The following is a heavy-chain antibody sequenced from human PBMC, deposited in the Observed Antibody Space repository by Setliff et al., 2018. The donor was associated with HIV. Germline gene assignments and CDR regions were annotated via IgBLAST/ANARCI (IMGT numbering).Heavy chain of an antibody. V-gene: IGHV1-8*02. CDR2: MNPNSGNT. CDR1: GYTFASYD. CDR3: ARDHHSGRGSNFPWYSDL. J-gene: IGHJ2*01. Sequence: ASVKVSCKASGYTFASYDINWVRQAAGQGLEWMGWMNPNSGNTGYAQKFQGRVTMTGNTSISTAYMELSSLRSEDTAVYYCARDHHSGRGSNFPWYSDLWGRGTLVTVSS. D-gene: IGHD1-26*01.